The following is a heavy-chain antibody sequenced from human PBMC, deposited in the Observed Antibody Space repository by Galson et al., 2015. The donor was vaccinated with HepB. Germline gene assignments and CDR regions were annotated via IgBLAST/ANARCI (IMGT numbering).Heavy chain of an antibody. Sequence: SLRLSCAASGFTFSSYAMHWVRQAPGKGLEWVAVISYDGSNKYYADSVKGRFTISRDNSKNTLYLQMNSLRAEDTAVYYCARDRGGYVDYYYYYGMDVWGQGTTVTVSS. CDR3: ARDRGGYVDYYYYYGMDV. D-gene: IGHD5-12*01. CDR2: ISYDGSNK. J-gene: IGHJ6*02. CDR1: GFTFSSYA. V-gene: IGHV3-30*04.